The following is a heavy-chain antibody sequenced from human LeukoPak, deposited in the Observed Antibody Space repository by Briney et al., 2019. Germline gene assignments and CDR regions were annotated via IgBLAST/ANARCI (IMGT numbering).Heavy chain of an antibody. Sequence: SETLSLTCTVSGGSISTYYWSWIRQPAGKGLEWIGHISTSGSTNYNPSLKSRVTMSVDTSKNQFSLRLRSVTAADTAVYYCAREVITMVRGVITFTGFDYRGQGTLVTVSS. CDR1: GGSISTYY. J-gene: IGHJ4*02. D-gene: IGHD3-10*01. V-gene: IGHV4-4*07. CDR3: AREVITMVRGVITFTGFDY. CDR2: ISTSGST.